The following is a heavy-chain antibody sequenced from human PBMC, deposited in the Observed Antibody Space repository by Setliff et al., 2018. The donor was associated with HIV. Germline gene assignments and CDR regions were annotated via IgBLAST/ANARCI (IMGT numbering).Heavy chain of an antibody. CDR2: LNYVGVT. CDR3: ATTECRGADCPQMYDY. CDR1: GGSFSGSY. D-gene: IGHD2-21*02. V-gene: IGHV4-34*01. Sequence: SETLSLTCAVHGGSFSGSYWSWIRQPPGKGLEWIGELNYVGVTNHNPSLKSRVTISVEASKRQWSLKLNSVTAADTAVYFCATTECRGADCPQMYDYWGQGILVTVPQ. J-gene: IGHJ4*02.